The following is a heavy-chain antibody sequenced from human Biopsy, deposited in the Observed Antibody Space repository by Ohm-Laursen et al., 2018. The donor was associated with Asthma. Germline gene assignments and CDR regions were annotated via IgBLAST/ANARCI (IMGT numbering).Heavy chain of an antibody. D-gene: IGHD1-26*01. V-gene: IGHV3-9*01. J-gene: IGHJ4*02. Sequence: SLRLSRTATGFTFADYAMHWVRQAPGKGLERVSGISWNSGSIGYADSVKGRFTISRDNAKNSLYLQMNSLRAEDTALYYCAKGEWELLEANFDYWGQGTLVTVSS. CDR2: ISWNSGSI. CDR1: GFTFADYA. CDR3: AKGEWELLEANFDY.